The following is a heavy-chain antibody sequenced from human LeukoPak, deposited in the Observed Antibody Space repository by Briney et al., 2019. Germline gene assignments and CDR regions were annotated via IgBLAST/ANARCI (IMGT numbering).Heavy chain of an antibody. CDR3: FGALGYGDAFDI. D-gene: IGHD1-1*01. V-gene: IGHV4-59*08. Sequence: SETLSLTCTVSGDSISSYYWSWIRQPPGKGLEWIGYIYYSGTTNYNPSFKSRVTISVDTSKNQFSLKLSSVTAADTAVYYCFGALGYGDAFDIWGQGTMVTVSS. CDR1: GDSISSYY. CDR2: IYYSGTT. J-gene: IGHJ3*02.